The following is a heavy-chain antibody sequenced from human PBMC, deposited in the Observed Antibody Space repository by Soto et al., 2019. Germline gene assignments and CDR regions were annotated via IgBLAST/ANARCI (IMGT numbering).Heavy chain of an antibody. CDR3: AIAPIWGPTGDFDY. Sequence: QVHLVQSGAELKRPGDSVKVSCRASGYTFTDYHIHWVRQAPGQGLQWMGRITPQSGEFYYSPKFQGRVTLTRDTSISTAYMELTTLRFDDTAVYYCAIAPIWGPTGDFDYWGQGTLATVPS. CDR1: GYTFTDYH. V-gene: IGHV1-2*02. J-gene: IGHJ4*02. CDR2: ITPQSGEF. D-gene: IGHD1-26*01.